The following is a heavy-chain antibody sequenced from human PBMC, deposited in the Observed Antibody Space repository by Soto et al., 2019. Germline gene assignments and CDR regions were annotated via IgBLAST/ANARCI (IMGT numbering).Heavy chain of an antibody. V-gene: IGHV1-2*02. D-gene: IGHD6-13*01. CDR1: GYTFTGYY. CDR3: ARESFSSIPAAAINWLDP. Sequence: GASVKVSCKASGYTFTGYYMHWVRQAPGQGLEWMGWINPNSGGTNYAQKFQGRVTMTRDTSISTAYMELSRLRSDDTAVYYCARESFSSIPAAAINWLDPWGQGTLVTVYS. J-gene: IGHJ5*02. CDR2: INPNSGGT.